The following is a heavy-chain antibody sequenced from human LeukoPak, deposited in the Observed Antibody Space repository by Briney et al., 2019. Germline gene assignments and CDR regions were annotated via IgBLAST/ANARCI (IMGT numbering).Heavy chain of an antibody. CDR2: IDPSDSYT. J-gene: IGHJ5*02. CDR3: ARRSSSWNWFDP. Sequence: GESLRISCKGSGYTFTSYWISWVRQMPGKGLEWMGRIDPSDSYTNYSPSFQGHVTILADKSISTAYLQWSSLKASDTAMYYCARRSSSWNWFDPWGQGTLVTVSS. V-gene: IGHV5-10-1*01. CDR1: GYTFTSYW. D-gene: IGHD6-13*01.